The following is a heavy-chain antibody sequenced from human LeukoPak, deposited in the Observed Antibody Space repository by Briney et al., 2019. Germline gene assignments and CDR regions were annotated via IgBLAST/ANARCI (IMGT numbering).Heavy chain of an antibody. V-gene: IGHV1-2*02. Sequence: SVKVSCKASGYTFTGYYMHWVRQAPGQGLEWMGWINPNSGGTNYAQKLQGRVTMTRDTSISTAYMELSRLSSVTAADTAVYYCARLSSPKVRGINWFDPWGQGTLVTVSS. CDR2: INPNSGGT. D-gene: IGHD3-10*01. CDR3: ARLSSPKVRGINWFDP. CDR1: GYTFTGYY. J-gene: IGHJ5*02.